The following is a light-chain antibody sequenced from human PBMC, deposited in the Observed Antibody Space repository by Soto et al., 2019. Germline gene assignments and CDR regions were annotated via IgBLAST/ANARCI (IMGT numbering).Light chain of an antibody. CDR2: AAS. CDR3: LQDYNYPLT. Sequence: AIQMTQSPSSLSASVGDRVTIPSRASQGIRNDLGWYQQKPGKAPKLLIYAASSLQSGVPSRFSGSGSGTDFTLTISSLQPEDFATYYCLQDYNYPLTFGGGTKVDIK. J-gene: IGKJ4*01. CDR1: QGIRND. V-gene: IGKV1-6*01.